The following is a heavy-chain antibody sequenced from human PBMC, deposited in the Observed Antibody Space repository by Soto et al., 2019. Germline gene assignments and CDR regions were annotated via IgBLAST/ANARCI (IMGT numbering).Heavy chain of an antibody. Sequence: GASVKVSCKASGGTFSSYAISWVRQAPGQGLEWMGGIIPIFGTANYAQKFQGRVTITADESTSTAYMELSSLRSEDTAVYYCARDLEGEGWGGNWNYGENYWFDPWGQGTLVTVSS. CDR1: GGTFSSYA. CDR2: IIPIFGTA. J-gene: IGHJ5*02. V-gene: IGHV1-69*13. D-gene: IGHD1-7*01. CDR3: ARDLEGEGWGGNWNYGENYWFDP.